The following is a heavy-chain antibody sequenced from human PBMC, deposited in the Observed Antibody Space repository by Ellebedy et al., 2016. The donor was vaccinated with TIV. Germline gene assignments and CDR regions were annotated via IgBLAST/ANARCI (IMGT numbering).Heavy chain of an antibody. V-gene: IGHV1-69*05. J-gene: IGHJ1*01. D-gene: IGHD2-21*01. CDR3: ARGNIGDSRH. CDR1: GGTFSSYA. Sequence: AASVKVSCNASGGTFSSYAISWVRQAPGQGLEWMGGIIPIFGTANYSQKFQGRVTMTRDTSTRTVYMELSSLRSEDTAVDYCARGNIGDSRHWGQGTLVTVSS. CDR2: IIPIFGTA.